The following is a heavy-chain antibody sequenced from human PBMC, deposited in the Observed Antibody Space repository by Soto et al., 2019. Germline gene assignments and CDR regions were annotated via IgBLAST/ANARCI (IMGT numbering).Heavy chain of an antibody. CDR3: ARGQFHHVSNYYYALDV. CDR1: GGTFSSYA. V-gene: IGHV1-69*01. Sequence: QVQLVQSGAEVKKPGSSVKVSCKASGGTFSSYAISWVRQAPGQGLEWMGGFIPMFIRPHSARKVQGRVTITADESTSTAYMDLSSLRSEDTAVYYCARGQFHHVSNYYYALDVWGQGTTVTVSS. J-gene: IGHJ6*02. CDR2: FIPMFIRP.